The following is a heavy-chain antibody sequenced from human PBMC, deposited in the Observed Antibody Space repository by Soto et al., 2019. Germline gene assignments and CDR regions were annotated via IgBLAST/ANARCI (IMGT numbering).Heavy chain of an antibody. D-gene: IGHD3-3*01. J-gene: IGHJ4*02. Sequence: ASVKVSCKVSGYTLTELSLHWVRQAPGKGLEWMGGFDPEDGETIYAQKFQGRVTMTEDTSTDTAYMELSSLRSEDTAVYYCTTGQRPIRFLEWLSRYYFDFWGQGTLVTVSA. CDR3: TTGQRPIRFLEWLSRYYFDF. CDR2: FDPEDGET. CDR1: GYTLTELS. V-gene: IGHV1-24*01.